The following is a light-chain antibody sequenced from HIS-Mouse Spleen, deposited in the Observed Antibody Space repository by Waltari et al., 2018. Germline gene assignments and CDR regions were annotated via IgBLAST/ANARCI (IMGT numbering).Light chain of an antibody. CDR2: DVS. Sequence: QSALTQPRSVSGSPGQSVTISCTGTSSDVGGYTYVSWYHQHPGKAPKLMIYDVSKRPSGVPDRFSGSKSGNTASLTISGLQAEDEADYYCCSYAGSYTLWVFGGGTKLTVL. CDR1: SSDVGGYTY. V-gene: IGLV2-11*01. CDR3: CSYAGSYTLWV. J-gene: IGLJ3*02.